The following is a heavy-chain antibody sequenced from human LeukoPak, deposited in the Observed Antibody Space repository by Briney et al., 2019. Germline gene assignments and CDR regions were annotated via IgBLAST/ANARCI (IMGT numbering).Heavy chain of an antibody. CDR2: IYYSGST. CDR3: ARALVYDFWSGYHSNYFDY. D-gene: IGHD3-3*01. Sequence: SETLPLTCTVSGGSISSGGYYWSWIRQHPGKGLEWIGYIYYSGSTYYNPSLKSRVTISVDTSKNQFSLKLSSVTAADTAVYYCARALVYDFWSGYHSNYFDYWGQGTLVTVSS. J-gene: IGHJ4*02. CDR1: GGSISSGGYY. V-gene: IGHV4-31*03.